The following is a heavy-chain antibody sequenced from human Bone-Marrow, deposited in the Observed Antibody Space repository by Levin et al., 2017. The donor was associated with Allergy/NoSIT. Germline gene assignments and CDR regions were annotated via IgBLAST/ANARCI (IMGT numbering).Heavy chain of an antibody. CDR1: GFTFSSYS. V-gene: IGHV3-48*01. Sequence: GESLKISCAASGFTFSSYSMNWVRQAPGKGLEWVSYISNSGNTIDYADSVKGRFTISRDNAKNSLHLQMSSLRSEDTAVYFCARLRGYSDGYADYWGQGTLVTVSS. CDR2: ISNSGNTI. J-gene: IGHJ4*02. D-gene: IGHD5-18*01. CDR3: ARLRGYSDGYADY.